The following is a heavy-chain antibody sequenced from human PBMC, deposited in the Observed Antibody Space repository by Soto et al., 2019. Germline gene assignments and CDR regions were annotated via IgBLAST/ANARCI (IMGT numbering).Heavy chain of an antibody. V-gene: IGHV4-4*07. Sequence: LETLALTFTVLGGRISDYLYWSWIRQTTGEGLEWIGRIHTDGTTTYKPHLKRRVTLSLDTSKSRFSLRRTPATAADTATYYCARGQYFSFWSGLQYYFDHWGQGAQVPVYS. CDR3: ARGQYFSFWSGLQYYFDH. CDR1: GGRISDYLY. D-gene: IGHD3-3*01. J-gene: IGHJ4*02. CDR2: IHTDGTT.